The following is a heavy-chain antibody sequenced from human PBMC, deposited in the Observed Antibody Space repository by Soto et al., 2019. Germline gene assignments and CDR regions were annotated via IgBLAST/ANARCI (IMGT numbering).Heavy chain of an antibody. Sequence: SETLSLTCAVYGGSFSGYYWNWIRQPPGRGLEWIGEIDHSGYTNYNPSLKSRVTISVDTSKNQFSLRLTSVTAADTAVYYCARVRDWFDPWGQGTLVTVSS. D-gene: IGHD3-3*01. V-gene: IGHV4-34*01. J-gene: IGHJ5*02. CDR2: IDHSGYT. CDR1: GGSFSGYY. CDR3: ARVRDWFDP.